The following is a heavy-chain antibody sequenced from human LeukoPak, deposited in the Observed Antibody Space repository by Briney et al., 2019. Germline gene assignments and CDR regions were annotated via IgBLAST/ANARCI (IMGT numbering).Heavy chain of an antibody. CDR1: GFPFSAFA. CDR3: AKGGAAATDAPHGDVVTATLDGYDL. V-gene: IGHV3-23*01. D-gene: IGHD2-21*02. CDR2: VSGAGSRT. J-gene: IGHJ3*01. Sequence: GGSLRLSCAASGFPFSAFAMSWVRQVPGKGLEYVATVSGAGSRTFYADSVKGRFTISRDNSKKTLYLHMHSLRAEDTAIYYCAKGGAAATDAPHGDVVTATLDGYDLWGQRTLVTVSS.